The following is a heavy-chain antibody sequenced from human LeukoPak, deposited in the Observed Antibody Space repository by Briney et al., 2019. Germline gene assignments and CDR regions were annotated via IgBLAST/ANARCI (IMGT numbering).Heavy chain of an antibody. CDR1: GYTFTSYD. V-gene: IGHV1-8*01. D-gene: IGHD3-3*01. J-gene: IGHJ4*02. CDR3: ARGGSPIFGVVTYDY. Sequence: ASVKVSCKASGYTFTSYDINWVRQATGKGLEWMGWMNPNSGNTGYAQKFQGRVTMTRNTSISTAYMELSSLRSEDTAVYYCARGGSPIFGVVTYDYWGQGTLVTVSS. CDR2: MNPNSGNT.